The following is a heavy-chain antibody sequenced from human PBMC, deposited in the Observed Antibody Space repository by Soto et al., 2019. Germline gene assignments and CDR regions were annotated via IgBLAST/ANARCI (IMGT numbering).Heavy chain of an antibody. CDR2: IYTSGST. CDR3: ARGYLVGATDPGLFDP. J-gene: IGHJ5*02. Sequence: SETLSLTCTVSGGSISSYYWSWIRQPAGKGLEWIGRIYTSGSTNYNPSLKSRVTMSVDTSKNQFSLKLSSVTAADTAVYYCARGYLVGATDPGLFDPWGQGTLVTVSS. V-gene: IGHV4-4*07. D-gene: IGHD1-26*01. CDR1: GGSISSYY.